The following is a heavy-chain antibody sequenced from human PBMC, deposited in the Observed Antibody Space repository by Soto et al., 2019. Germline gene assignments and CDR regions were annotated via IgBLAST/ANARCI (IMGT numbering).Heavy chain of an antibody. CDR2: ISSSDGTI. Sequence: QVQLVESGGGLVNPGGSLRVSCAASGFTFSDYYMSWIRQTPGKGLEWVSYISSSDGTIEYADSVKGRFTISRDNAKNSLYLEMNSLRAEDTAVYYCARDLLGGFDLWGQGTLVTVSS. J-gene: IGHJ4*02. CDR3: ARDLLGGFDL. D-gene: IGHD2-15*01. V-gene: IGHV3-11*01. CDR1: GFTFSDYY.